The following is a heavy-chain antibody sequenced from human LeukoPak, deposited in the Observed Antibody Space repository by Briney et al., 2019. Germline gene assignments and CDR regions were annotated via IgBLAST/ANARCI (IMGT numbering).Heavy chain of an antibody. CDR2: INPSGGST. CDR1: GYTFTSYY. CDR3: ARVLKARYSSSSPPFGY. Sequence: ASVKVSCKASGYTFTSYYMHWVRQALGQGLEWMGIINPSGGSTSYAQKFQGRVTMTRDTSTSTVYMELSSLRSEDTAVYYCARVLKARYSSSSPPFGYWGQGTLVTVSS. D-gene: IGHD6-6*01. J-gene: IGHJ4*02. V-gene: IGHV1-46*01.